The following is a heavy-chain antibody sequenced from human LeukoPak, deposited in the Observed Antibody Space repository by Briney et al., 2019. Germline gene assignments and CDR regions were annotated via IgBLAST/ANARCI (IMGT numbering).Heavy chain of an antibody. D-gene: IGHD5-12*01. CDR1: GYTFTSYG. CDR2: ISAYDGNT. Sequence: ASVKVSFKASGYTFTSYGIGRVRQAPGQGHERMGWISAYDGNTDYAQNLPGRVTMTTDTSKSTAYMELKSLSPDDKAAYYCARDRLDRVTTIIFYYWGQGTLGTVSS. J-gene: IGHJ4*02. CDR3: ARDRLDRVTTIIFYY. V-gene: IGHV1-18*01.